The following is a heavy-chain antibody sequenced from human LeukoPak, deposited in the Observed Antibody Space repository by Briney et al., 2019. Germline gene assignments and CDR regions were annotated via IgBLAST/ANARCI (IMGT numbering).Heavy chain of an antibody. V-gene: IGHV3-23*01. Sequence: PGGSLRLSCAASGCTFSSYAMSWVRQAPGKGLEWVSAISGSGGGTYYADSVKSRFTISRDNSKNTLYLQMNSLRAEDTAVYYCAKDRVVVVPAASDYWGQGTLVTVSS. CDR3: AKDRVVVVPAASDY. D-gene: IGHD2-2*01. J-gene: IGHJ4*02. CDR1: GCTFSSYA. CDR2: ISGSGGGT.